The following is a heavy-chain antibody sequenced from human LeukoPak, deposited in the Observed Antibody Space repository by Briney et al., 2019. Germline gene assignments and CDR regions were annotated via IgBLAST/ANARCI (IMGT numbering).Heavy chain of an antibody. D-gene: IGHD2-8*01. J-gene: IGHJ3*02. CDR2: INPNSGGT. V-gene: IGHV1-2*02. CDR1: GYTFTGYY. CDR3: ARDLANGSPDAFDI. Sequence: GASVKVSCKASGYTFTGYYMHWVRQAPGQGLEWMGWINPNSGGTNYAQKFQGRVTMTRDMSTSTDYMELSSLRSEDTAVYYCARDLANGSPDAFDIWGQGTKVTVSS.